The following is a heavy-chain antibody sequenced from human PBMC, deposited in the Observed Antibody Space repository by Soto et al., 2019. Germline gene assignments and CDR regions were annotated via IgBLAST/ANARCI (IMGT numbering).Heavy chain of an antibody. J-gene: IGHJ4*02. CDR3: ASAGGLGAVAADY. CDR2: IYHSGRT. CDR1: GGSISSGGYS. D-gene: IGHD6-19*01. Sequence: QLQLQESGSGLVKPSQTLSLTCAVSGGSISSGGYSWSWIRQPPGKVLEWIGYIYHSGRTYYNPSLKSRVTISVDRSKNQFSLKLSSVTAADTAVYYCASAGGLGAVAADYWGKGTLVTVSS. V-gene: IGHV4-30-2*01.